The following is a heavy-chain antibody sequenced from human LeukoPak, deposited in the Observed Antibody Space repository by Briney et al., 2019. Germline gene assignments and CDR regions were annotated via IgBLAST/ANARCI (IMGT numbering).Heavy chain of an antibody. CDR1: GFTFSTYV. Sequence: PGGSLRLSCAASGFTFSTYVMNWVRQAPGRGLEWVSSINPSGSTIFYADSVKGRFTISRDNAKNSLYLQMNSLRAEDTALYFCASGIRERGFDYWGQGTLVTVSS. CDR3: ASGIRERGFDY. V-gene: IGHV3-21*01. CDR2: INPSGSTI. J-gene: IGHJ4*02. D-gene: IGHD1-1*01.